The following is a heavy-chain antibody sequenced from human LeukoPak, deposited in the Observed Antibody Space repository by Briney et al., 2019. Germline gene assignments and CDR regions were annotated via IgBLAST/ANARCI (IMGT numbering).Heavy chain of an antibody. CDR2: INHIGST. J-gene: IGHJ4*02. CDR1: GGSFSGYY. D-gene: IGHD2-21*01. CDR3: ARSRSHPLLPPLPKSQYFFDY. V-gene: IGHV4-34*01. Sequence: PSETLSLTCAVYGGSFSGYYWSCIPAPPGKRLEWIGEINHIGSTNYNPSLKSRVTMSVATSKDQFALKLCSVTAADTAVYYCARSRSHPLLPPLPKSQYFFDYGGEGTLVAVSA.